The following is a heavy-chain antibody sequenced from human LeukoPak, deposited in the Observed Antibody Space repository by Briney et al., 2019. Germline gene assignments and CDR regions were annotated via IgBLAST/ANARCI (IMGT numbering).Heavy chain of an antibody. CDR3: ARTGDLGPWLYYFDY. CDR2: IYYSGST. D-gene: IGHD7-27*01. Sequence: SETLSLTCTVSGGSISSYYWSWIRQPPGKGLEWIGYIYYSGSTNYNPSLKSRVTISVDTSKNQFSLKLSSVTAADTAVYYCARTGDLGPWLYYFDYWGQGALVTVSS. CDR1: GGSISSYY. J-gene: IGHJ4*02. V-gene: IGHV4-59*01.